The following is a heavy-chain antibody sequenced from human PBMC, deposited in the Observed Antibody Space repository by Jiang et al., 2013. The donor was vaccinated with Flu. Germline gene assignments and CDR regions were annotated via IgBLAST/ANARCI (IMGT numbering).Heavy chain of an antibody. J-gene: IGHJ4*02. Sequence: KSRVAISLDTSKNQFSLKMSSVTAADTAVYYCVRDRDRDILTGKWSYFDFWGQGRLVTVSS. V-gene: IGHV4-59*01. CDR3: VRDRDRDILTGKWSYFDF. D-gene: IGHD3-9*01.